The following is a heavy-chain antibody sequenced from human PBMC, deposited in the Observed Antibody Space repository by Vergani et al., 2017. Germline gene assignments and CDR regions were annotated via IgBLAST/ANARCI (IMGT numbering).Heavy chain of an antibody. J-gene: IGHJ5*02. CDR2: ISWNSNSI. V-gene: IGHV3-9*02. CDR1: GFTSAGYA. D-gene: IGHD6-6*01. Sequence: EVQLEESGGGVVLPGRSLRLSCVASGFTSAGYAMHWVRHAPGKGLEWVSGISWNSNSIGYADSVKGRFTISRDNAKNSLYLQMNSLRAEDTALYYCAKDLGTSSGGGWFDPWGQGTLVTVSS. CDR3: AKDLGTSSGGGWFDP.